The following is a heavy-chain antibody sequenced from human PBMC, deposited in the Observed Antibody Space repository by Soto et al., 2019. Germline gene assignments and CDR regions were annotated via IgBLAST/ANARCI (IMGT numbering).Heavy chain of an antibody. V-gene: IGHV3-48*03. D-gene: IGHD6-13*01. CDR1: GFTFSSYE. Sequence: EVQLVESGGGLVQPGGSLRLSCAASGFTFSSYEMNWVRQAPGKGLEWVSYISSSGSTIYYADSVKGRFTISRDNAKNSLYLQMNSLRAENTAVYYCARVKQQLGDYWGQGTLVTVSS. J-gene: IGHJ4*02. CDR2: ISSSGSTI. CDR3: ARVKQQLGDY.